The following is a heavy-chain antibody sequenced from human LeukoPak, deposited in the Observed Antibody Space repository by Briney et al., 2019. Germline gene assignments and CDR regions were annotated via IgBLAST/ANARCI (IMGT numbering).Heavy chain of an antibody. CDR2: ISGSDTST. Sequence: GGSLRLSCAASGFTFTYFTMTWVRQAPGKGLEWVSGISGSDTSTYSADSVKGRFTISRDDPQSTLYLHMNSLRAEDTAIYYCARVSALRSSGWFGVFDFWGQGTLVTVSS. D-gene: IGHD6-19*01. CDR3: ARVSALRSSGWFGVFDF. J-gene: IGHJ4*02. CDR1: GFTFTYFT. V-gene: IGHV3-23*01.